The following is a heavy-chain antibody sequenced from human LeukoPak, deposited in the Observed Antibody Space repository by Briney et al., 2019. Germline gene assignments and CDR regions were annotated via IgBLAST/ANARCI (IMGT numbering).Heavy chain of an antibody. D-gene: IGHD1-26*01. J-gene: IGHJ4*02. V-gene: IGHV4-38-2*01. CDR1: GYSISSGYY. Sequence: SETLSLTCAVSGYSISSGYYWGWIRQPPGKGLEWIGSIYHSGSTYYNPSLKSRVTISVDTSKNQFSLKLSSVTAADTAVYYCARLSPVGATWGQGTQVTVSS. CDR2: IYHSGST. CDR3: ARLSPVGAT.